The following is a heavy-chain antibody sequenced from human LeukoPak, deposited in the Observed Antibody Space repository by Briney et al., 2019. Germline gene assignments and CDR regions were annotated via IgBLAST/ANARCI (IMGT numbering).Heavy chain of an antibody. V-gene: IGHV4-34*01. Sequence: SETLSLTCAVYGGSFSGYYWSWIRQPPGKGLEWIGEINHSGSTNYNPSLKSRVTMSVDTSKNQFSLKLSSVTAADTAVYYCARMGDETLDYWGQGTLVTVSS. J-gene: IGHJ4*02. CDR1: GGSFSGYY. D-gene: IGHD3-16*01. CDR2: INHSGST. CDR3: ARMGDETLDY.